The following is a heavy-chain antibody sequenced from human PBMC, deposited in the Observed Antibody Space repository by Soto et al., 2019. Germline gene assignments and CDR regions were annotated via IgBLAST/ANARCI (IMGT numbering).Heavy chain of an antibody. D-gene: IGHD6-19*01. CDR1: GASISSSSYY. Sequence: QLQLQESGPGLVKPSETLSLTCTVSGASISSSSYYWGWIRQPPGKGLEWIGSIYYRGRTYYNPSRKSRLTISVDTSKNQFSLKLSSVTAADTAVYYCARHLDYSSGGWFYPWGQGTLFTVSS. CDR3: ARHLDYSSGGWFYP. J-gene: IGHJ5*02. CDR2: IYYRGRT. V-gene: IGHV4-39*01.